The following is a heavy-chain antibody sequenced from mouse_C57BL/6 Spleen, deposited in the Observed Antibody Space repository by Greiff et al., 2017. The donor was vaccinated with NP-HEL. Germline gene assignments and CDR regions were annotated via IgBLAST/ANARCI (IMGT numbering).Heavy chain of an antibody. V-gene: IGHV5-9-1*02. CDR1: GFTFSSYA. CDR2: ISSGGDYI. Sequence: EVMLVESGEGLVKPGGSLKLSCAASGFTFSSYAMSWVSQTPEKRLEWVAYISSGGDYIYYADTVKGRFTLSRDNSRNTLYLQLSSLKSEDTAMYYCTRDRYDSYYEAMDYWGQGTSVTVSS. D-gene: IGHD2-3*01. CDR3: TRDRYDSYYEAMDY. J-gene: IGHJ4*01.